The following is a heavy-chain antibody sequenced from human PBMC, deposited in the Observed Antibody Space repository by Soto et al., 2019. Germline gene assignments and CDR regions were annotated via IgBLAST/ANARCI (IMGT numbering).Heavy chain of an antibody. V-gene: IGHV4-30-4*02. CDR3: ARDHVRRTGFDP. CDR1: GGSISSGDYY. CDR2: IYYSGST. D-gene: IGHD1-1*01. J-gene: IGHJ5*02. Sequence: SETLSLTCTVSGGSISSGDYYWSWIRQPPGKGLEWIGYIYYSGSTYYNPSLKSRVTISVDTSKNQFSLKLSSVTAADTAVYYCARDHVRRTGFDPWGQGTLVTVSS.